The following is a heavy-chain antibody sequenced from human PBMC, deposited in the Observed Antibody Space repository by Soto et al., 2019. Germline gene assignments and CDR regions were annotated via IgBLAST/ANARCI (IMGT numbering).Heavy chain of an antibody. V-gene: IGHV4-59*08. Sequence: QVQLQESGPGLVKPSETLSLTCTVSGGSISSYYWSWIRQPPGKGLEWIGYIYYSGSTNYNPSLKSRVTISVDTSKNQFSLQLSSVTAADTAVYYGAKSSRTPEDWFDPWGQGTLVTVSS. D-gene: IGHD2-2*01. CDR1: GGSISSYY. J-gene: IGHJ5*02. CDR2: IYYSGST. CDR3: AKSSRTPEDWFDP.